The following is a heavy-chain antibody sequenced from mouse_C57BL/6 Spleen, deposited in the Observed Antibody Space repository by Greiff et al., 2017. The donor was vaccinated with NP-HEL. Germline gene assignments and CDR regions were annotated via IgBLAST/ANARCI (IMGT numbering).Heavy chain of an antibody. V-gene: IGHV5-15*04. CDR2: ISNLAYSI. J-gene: IGHJ4*01. CDR1: GFTFSDYG. Sequence: EVKLMESGGGLVQPGGSLKLSCAASGFTFSDYGMAWVRQAPRKGPEWVAFISNLAYSIYYADTVTGRFTISRENAKNTLYLEMSSLRSEDTAMYYCARRDGSSPYYAMDYWGQGTSVTVSS. D-gene: IGHD1-1*01. CDR3: ARRDGSSPYYAMDY.